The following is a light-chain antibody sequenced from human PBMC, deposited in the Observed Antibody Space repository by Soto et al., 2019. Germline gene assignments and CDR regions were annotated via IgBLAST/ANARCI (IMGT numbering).Light chain of an antibody. CDR3: QQYATAPLT. V-gene: IGKV3-20*01. Sequence: EMVLTQSPGTLSLSPGEGATLSCRASQSVPKNYLGWYKQKTGQAPRLLIYDVSNRATDVPARFSGSGSGTDFTLTISGLEPEDFAVYYCQQYATAPLTFGGGTKLEIK. CDR1: QSVPKNY. J-gene: IGKJ4*01. CDR2: DVS.